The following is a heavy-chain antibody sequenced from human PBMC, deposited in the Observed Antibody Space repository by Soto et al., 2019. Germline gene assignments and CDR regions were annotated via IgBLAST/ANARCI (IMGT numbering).Heavy chain of an antibody. CDR3: ARDQGGSSGPKGGYYGMDV. J-gene: IGHJ6*02. D-gene: IGHD6-19*01. Sequence: WASVKVSCKASGYTFTGYYMHWVRQAPGQGLEWMGWINPNSGGTNYAQKFQGWVTMTRDTSISTAYMELSRLRSDDTAVYYCARDQGGSSGPKGGYYGMDVWGQGTTVTVSS. CDR2: INPNSGGT. V-gene: IGHV1-2*04. CDR1: GYTFTGYY.